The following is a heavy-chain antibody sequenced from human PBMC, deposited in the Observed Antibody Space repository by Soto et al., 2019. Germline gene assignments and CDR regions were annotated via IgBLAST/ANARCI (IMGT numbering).Heavy chain of an antibody. CDR3: ASGRRYYDSSEPKRPLRFDY. J-gene: IGHJ4*02. V-gene: IGHV4-31*03. D-gene: IGHD3-22*01. Sequence: QVQLQESGPGLVKPSQTLSLTCTVSGGSISSGGYYWSWIRQHPGKGLEWIGYIYYSGSTYYNPSPKSRVTISADTSKNQFSLKLSSVTAADTAVYYCASGRRYYDSSEPKRPLRFDYWGQGTLVTVSS. CDR2: IYYSGST. CDR1: GGSISSGGYY.